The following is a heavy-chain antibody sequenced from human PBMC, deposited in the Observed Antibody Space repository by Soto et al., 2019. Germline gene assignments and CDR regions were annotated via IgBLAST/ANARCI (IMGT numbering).Heavy chain of an antibody. D-gene: IGHD4-17*01. J-gene: IGHJ4*02. V-gene: IGHV3-23*01. CDR3: AKDHAWGRRVTTRFDY. CDR2: ISDSGDST. CDR1: GFTFSTYG. Sequence: EVHLLESGGNLVQPGGSLRLSCAASGFTFSTYGMTWVRQAPGKGLEWVSSISDSGDSTYYADSVKGRFTISRDNSKNTLFLQINSLRAEDTAVYYCAKDHAWGRRVTTRFDYWGQGALVTVSS.